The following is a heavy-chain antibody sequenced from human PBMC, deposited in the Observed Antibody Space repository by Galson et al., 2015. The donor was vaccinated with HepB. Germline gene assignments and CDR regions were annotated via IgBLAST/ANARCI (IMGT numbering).Heavy chain of an antibody. Sequence: SVKVSCKASGYTFTGYYMHWVRQAPGQGLECMGWISPNSGGTNYAQKFQGKVTMTRDTSISTAYMELSRLRSDDTAVYYCARTPKLGAPAFVDYWGQGTLVTVSS. V-gene: IGHV1-2*02. D-gene: IGHD6-13*01. CDR3: ARTPKLGAPAFVDY. CDR2: ISPNSGGT. J-gene: IGHJ4*02. CDR1: GYTFTGYY.